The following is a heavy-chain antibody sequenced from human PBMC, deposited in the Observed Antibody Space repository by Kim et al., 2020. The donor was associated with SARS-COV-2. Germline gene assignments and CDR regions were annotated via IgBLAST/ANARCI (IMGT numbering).Heavy chain of an antibody. J-gene: IGHJ6*01. CDR1: GVSMSSDNYN. CDR3: ASVVVVVPAGVPYAVDV. CDR2: IYGSGTT. Sequence: SETLSLTCNVSGVSMSSDNYNWNWIRQHPGKGLEWIAYIYGSGTTYYNPSLKSRVSISLNASKNQFSLNLRSVTAADTAVYYCASVVVVVPAGVPYAVDV. D-gene: IGHD2-2*01. V-gene: IGHV4-31*03.